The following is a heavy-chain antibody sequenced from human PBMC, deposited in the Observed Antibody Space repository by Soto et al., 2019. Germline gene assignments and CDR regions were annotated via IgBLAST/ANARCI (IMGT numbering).Heavy chain of an antibody. V-gene: IGHV1-3*01. CDR2: INAGNGNT. Sequence: RASVKVSCKASGYTFTSYAMHWVRQAPGQRLEWMGWINAGNGNTKYSQKFQGRVTITRDTSASTAYMELSSLRSEDTAVYYCARVSPLPRHNWFDPWGQGTLVTVSS. CDR1: GYTFTSYA. CDR3: ARVSPLPRHNWFDP. J-gene: IGHJ5*02.